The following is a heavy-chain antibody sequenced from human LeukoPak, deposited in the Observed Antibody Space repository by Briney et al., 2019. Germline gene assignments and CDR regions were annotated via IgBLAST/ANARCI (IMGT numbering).Heavy chain of an antibody. Sequence: PGGSLRLSCAASGFTVSSNYMSWVRQAPGKGLEWVSVIYSGGSTYYADSVKGRFTISRDNSKNTLYLQMNSLRAEDTAVYYCARDKTGSSWFWDYWGQGTLVTVSS. CDR1: GFTVSSNY. CDR3: ARDKTGSSWFWDY. CDR2: IYSGGST. D-gene: IGHD6-13*01. J-gene: IGHJ4*02. V-gene: IGHV3-66*01.